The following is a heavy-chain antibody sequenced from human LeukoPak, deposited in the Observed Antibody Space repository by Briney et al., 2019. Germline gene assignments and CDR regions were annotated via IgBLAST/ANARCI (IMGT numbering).Heavy chain of an antibody. CDR3: ARSPSYDYGNFDY. CDR1: GGSISSYY. D-gene: IGHD4-17*01. CDR2: IYYTGST. J-gene: IGHJ4*02. Sequence: PSETLSLTCTVSGGSISSYYWSWIRQPPGKGLEWIGYIYYTGSTKYNPSLKSRVTISVDTSKNQFSLKLSSVTAADTAVYYCARSPSYDYGNFDYWGQGTLVTVSS. V-gene: IGHV4-59*01.